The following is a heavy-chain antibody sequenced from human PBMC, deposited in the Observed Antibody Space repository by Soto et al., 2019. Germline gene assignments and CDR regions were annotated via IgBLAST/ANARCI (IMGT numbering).Heavy chain of an antibody. CDR1: GGSVSNKTYY. CDR3: ARTTAVPNTLRSRYFFGY. V-gene: IGHV4-61*01. CDR2: VYYSGTT. Sequence: PSETLSLTCSVSGGSVSNKTYYWSWIRQPPGKRLEWIGYVYYSGTTNYNPSLKSRVTISVDLSKTKFSLRLSSVTTADTALYFCARTTAVPNTLRSRYFFGYWGQGTLVTVSS. D-gene: IGHD4-17*01. J-gene: IGHJ4*02.